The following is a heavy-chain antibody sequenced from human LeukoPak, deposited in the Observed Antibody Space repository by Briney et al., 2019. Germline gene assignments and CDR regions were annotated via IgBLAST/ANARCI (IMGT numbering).Heavy chain of an antibody. Sequence: GGSLRLSCVASGFRFSDFAMSWVRQAPGKGLEWVSGISDSGRATYYTDSVKGRCTISRDNSKNTVNLQLNNVRAEDTALYFCVRHDSFIPFWGQGMQVTVSS. CDR1: GFRFSDFA. CDR3: VRHDSFIPF. D-gene: IGHD5-18*01. CDR2: ISDSGRAT. J-gene: IGHJ4*02. V-gene: IGHV3-23*01.